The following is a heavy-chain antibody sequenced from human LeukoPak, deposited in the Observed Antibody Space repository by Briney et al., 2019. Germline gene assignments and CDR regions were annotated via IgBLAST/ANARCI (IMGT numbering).Heavy chain of an antibody. CDR2: IYYSGST. Sequence: SETLSLTCTVSGGSISSYYWSWIRQPPGKGLEWIGYIYYSGSTNYNPSLKSRVTTSVDTSKNQFSLKLSSVTAADTAVYYCARGRPRAFDIWGQGTMVTVSS. J-gene: IGHJ3*02. CDR3: ARGRPRAFDI. V-gene: IGHV4-59*08. CDR1: GGSISSYY.